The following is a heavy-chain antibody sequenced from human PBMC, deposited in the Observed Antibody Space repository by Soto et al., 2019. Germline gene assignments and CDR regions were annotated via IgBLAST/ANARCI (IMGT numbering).Heavy chain of an antibody. D-gene: IGHD1-26*01. Sequence: QGQLVESGGGAVQPGGSERLSCVASGFDFTYYAMHWVRQAPGKGLESVAVMSSDGSKIHHTDSVKGRFTISRDNSKNTLYLQMNSLRKEDTAVYFCAKDEGVGGTLGLFDYWGQGTVVSVSS. V-gene: IGHV3-30*18. CDR2: MSSDGSKI. CDR1: GFDFTYYA. CDR3: AKDEGVGGTLGLFDY. J-gene: IGHJ4*02.